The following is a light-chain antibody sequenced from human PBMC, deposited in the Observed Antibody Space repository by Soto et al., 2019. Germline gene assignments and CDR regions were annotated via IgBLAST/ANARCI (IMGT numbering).Light chain of an antibody. CDR2: EVS. CDR1: SSDVGSYNL. J-gene: IGLJ7*01. Sequence: QSALTQPASVSGSPGQSITISCTGTSSDVGSYNLVSWYQQHPGKAPKLMIYEVSKRPSGVSNRFSGSKSGNTASLTISGLQAEDEADYYCCSYAGSSLPVFGGGTKLTVL. CDR3: CSYAGSSLPV. V-gene: IGLV2-23*02.